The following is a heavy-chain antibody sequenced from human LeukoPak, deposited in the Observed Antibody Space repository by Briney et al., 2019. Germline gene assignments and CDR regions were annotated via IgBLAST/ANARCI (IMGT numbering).Heavy chain of an antibody. CDR2: IYYSGST. D-gene: IGHD2-2*02. Sequence: SETLPLTCTVSGGSISSGGYYWSWIRQHPGKGLEWIGYIYYSGSTYYNPSLKSRVTISVDTSKNQFSLKLSSVTAADTAVYYCARGGPPDIVVVPAAIYYFDYWGQGTLVTVSS. CDR1: GGSISSGGYY. V-gene: IGHV4-31*03. CDR3: ARGGPPDIVVVPAAIYYFDY. J-gene: IGHJ4*02.